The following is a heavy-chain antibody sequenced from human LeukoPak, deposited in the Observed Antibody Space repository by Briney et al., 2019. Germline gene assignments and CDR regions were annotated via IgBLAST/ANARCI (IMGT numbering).Heavy chain of an antibody. Sequence: SETLSLTCAVNGWSFNDYYWNWIRQPPGKGLEWIGEINARGDTNFNPSLKSRVTISVDTSKSQFSLRLTSMIAADTAVYYCARGQVPAARGYNWFDPWGQGTLVTVSP. J-gene: IGHJ5*02. CDR2: INARGDT. V-gene: IGHV4-34*01. CDR1: GWSFNDYY. D-gene: IGHD2-2*01. CDR3: ARGQVPAARGYNWFDP.